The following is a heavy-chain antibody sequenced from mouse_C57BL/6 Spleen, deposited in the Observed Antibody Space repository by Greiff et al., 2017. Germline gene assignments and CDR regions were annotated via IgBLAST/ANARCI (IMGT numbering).Heavy chain of an antibody. CDR2: IYPGDGDT. Sequence: VQLQQSGPELVKPGASVKISCKASGYAFSSSWMNWVKQRPGKGLEWIGRIYPGDGDTNYNGKFKGKATLTADKSSSTAYMQLSSLTSEDSAVYFCASPTTVVEEWFADWGQGTLVTVSA. CDR3: ASPTTVVEEWFAD. J-gene: IGHJ3*01. V-gene: IGHV1-82*01. CDR1: GYAFSSSW. D-gene: IGHD1-1*01.